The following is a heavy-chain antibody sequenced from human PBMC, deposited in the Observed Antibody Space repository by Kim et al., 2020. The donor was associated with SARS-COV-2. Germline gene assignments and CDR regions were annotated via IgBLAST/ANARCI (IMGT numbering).Heavy chain of an antibody. D-gene: IGHD3-22*01. J-gene: IGHJ3*02. Sequence: GGSLRLSCAASGFTFGDYAMHWVRQAPGKGLEWVSGISWNSGSIGYADSVKGRFTISRDNAKNSLYLQMNSLRAEDTALYYCAKVHYDSSGYPDAFDIWGQGTMVTVSS. V-gene: IGHV3-9*01. CDR3: AKVHYDSSGYPDAFDI. CDR2: ISWNSGSI. CDR1: GFTFGDYA.